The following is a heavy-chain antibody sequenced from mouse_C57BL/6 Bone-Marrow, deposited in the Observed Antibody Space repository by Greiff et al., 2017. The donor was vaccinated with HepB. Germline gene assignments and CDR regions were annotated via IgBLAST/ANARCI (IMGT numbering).Heavy chain of an antibody. V-gene: IGHV1-82*01. D-gene: IGHD3-2*02. Sequence: VQLQQSGPELVKPGASVKISCKASGYAFSSSWMNWVKQRPGKGLEWIGRIDPGDGDTNYNGKFKGKATLTADKSSSTAYMQLSSLTSEDSAVYFCARGTAQAPYYFDYWGQGTTLTVSS. CDR2: IDPGDGDT. CDR3: ARGTAQAPYYFDY. CDR1: GYAFSSSW. J-gene: IGHJ2*01.